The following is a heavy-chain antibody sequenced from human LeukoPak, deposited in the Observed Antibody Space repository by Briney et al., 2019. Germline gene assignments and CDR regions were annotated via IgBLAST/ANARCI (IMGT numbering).Heavy chain of an antibody. Sequence: SVKVSCKASGGTFSSYAISWVRQAPGQGLEWMGRIIPIFGTANYAQKFQGRVTITTDESTSTAYMELSSLRSEDTAVYYCSLTRRYTYGPNIDYWGQGTLVTVSS. D-gene: IGHD5-18*01. V-gene: IGHV1-69*05. CDR3: SLTRRYTYGPNIDY. J-gene: IGHJ4*02. CDR2: IIPIFGTA. CDR1: GGTFSSYA.